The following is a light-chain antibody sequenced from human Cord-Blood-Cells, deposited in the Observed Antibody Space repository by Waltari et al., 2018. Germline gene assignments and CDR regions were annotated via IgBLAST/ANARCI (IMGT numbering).Light chain of an antibody. CDR3: QQYDNLFT. V-gene: IGKV1-33*01. J-gene: IGKJ3*01. Sequence: DIQMTQSPSSLSATVGDRVTITCQASQDISNYLNWNQQKPGKAPKLLLYDASNLETGVPSRFSASGSGTDFTFTISSLQPEDIATYYCQQYDNLFTFGPGTKVDIK. CDR1: QDISNY. CDR2: DAS.